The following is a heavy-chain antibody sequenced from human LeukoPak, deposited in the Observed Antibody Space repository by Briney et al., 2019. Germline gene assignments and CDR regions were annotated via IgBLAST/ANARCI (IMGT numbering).Heavy chain of an antibody. J-gene: IGHJ3*02. CDR1: GFTFTSYG. V-gene: IGHV3-21*01. Sequence: PGGSLRLSCVVSGFTFTSYGMHWVRQAPGKGLEWVSSISSGSSDIYYADAVKGRFTISRDNAKNSLYLQMNSLRAEDTAVYYCARDGFYSGSLVPFDIWGQGTMVTVSS. D-gene: IGHD1-26*01. CDR2: ISSGSSDI. CDR3: ARDGFYSGSLVPFDI.